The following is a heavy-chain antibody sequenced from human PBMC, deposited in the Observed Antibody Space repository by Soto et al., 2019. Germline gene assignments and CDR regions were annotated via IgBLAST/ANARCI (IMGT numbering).Heavy chain of an antibody. D-gene: IGHD2-15*01. J-gene: IGHJ4*02. Sequence: EVPLVESGGGLVQPGGSLKLSCVASGFTFSASAMHWVRQASGKGLEWIGRIRSKANNYATAYDESVKGRFTISRNESKNTAYLQMNSLKAEDTAVYYCARHVVDSWGQGTLVTVSS. V-gene: IGHV3-73*02. CDR3: ARHVVDS. CDR2: IRSKANNYAT. CDR1: GFTFSASA.